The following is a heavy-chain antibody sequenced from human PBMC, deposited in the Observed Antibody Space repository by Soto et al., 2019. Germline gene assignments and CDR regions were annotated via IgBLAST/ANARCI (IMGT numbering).Heavy chain of an antibody. J-gene: IGHJ6*02. CDR2: ISYDGSNK. CDR3: AKAQWYGDYAYGMDV. Sequence: PGGSLRLSCAASGFTFSSYGMHWVRQAPGKGLEWVAVISYDGSNKYYADSVKGRFTISRDNSKNTLYLQMNSLRAEDTAVYYCAKAQWYGDYAYGMDVWGQGTKVTVSS. CDR1: GFTFSSYG. V-gene: IGHV3-30*18. D-gene: IGHD4-17*01.